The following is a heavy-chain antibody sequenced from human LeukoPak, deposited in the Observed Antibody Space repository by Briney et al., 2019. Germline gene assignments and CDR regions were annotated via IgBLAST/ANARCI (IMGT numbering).Heavy chain of an antibody. Sequence: GASVKVSCKASGYTFTGYYMHWVRQAPGQGLEWMGWISAYNGNTNYAQKLQGRVTMTTDTSTSTAYMELRSLRSDDTAVYYCAREVVAGTYNWFDPWGQGTLVTVSS. J-gene: IGHJ5*02. CDR3: AREVVAGTYNWFDP. CDR2: ISAYNGNT. CDR1: GYTFTGYY. V-gene: IGHV1-18*04. D-gene: IGHD2-15*01.